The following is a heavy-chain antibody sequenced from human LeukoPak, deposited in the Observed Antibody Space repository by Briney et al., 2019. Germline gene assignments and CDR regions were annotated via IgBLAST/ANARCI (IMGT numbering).Heavy chain of an antibody. CDR2: ISSSGSTI. J-gene: IGHJ3*02. CDR1: GFTFSDYY. CDR3: ARDHDYGGNLDAFDI. Sequence: GGSLRLSCAASGFTFSDYYMSWIRQAPGKGLEWVSYISSSGSTIYYADSVKGRFTISRDNAKNSLYLQMNSLRAEDTAVYYCARDHDYGGNLDAFDIWGQGTMVTASS. D-gene: IGHD4-23*01. V-gene: IGHV3-11*04.